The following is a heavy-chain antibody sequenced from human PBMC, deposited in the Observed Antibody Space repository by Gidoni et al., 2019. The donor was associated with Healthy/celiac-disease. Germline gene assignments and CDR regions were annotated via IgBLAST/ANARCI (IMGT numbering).Heavy chain of an antibody. D-gene: IGHD5-18*01. V-gene: IGHV3-9*01. CDR2: ISWNSGSI. Sequence: EVQLADSGGGLVQPGRSLRLSCAAPGFPFDAYAMHWVRQAPGQGLEWDSGISWNSGSIGYADSVKGRFTISRDNAKNSLYLQMNSLRAEDTALYYCAKTLMRRKYSYGFSFGWVAFDIWGQGTMVTVSS. CDR1: GFPFDAYA. CDR3: AKTLMRRKYSYGFSFGWVAFDI. J-gene: IGHJ3*02.